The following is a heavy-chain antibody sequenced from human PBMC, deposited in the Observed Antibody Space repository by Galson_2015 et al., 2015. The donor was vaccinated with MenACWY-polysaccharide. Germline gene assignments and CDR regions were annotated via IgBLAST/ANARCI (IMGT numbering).Heavy chain of an antibody. D-gene: IGHD3-22*01. J-gene: IGHJ3*02. CDR3: ARDYDSSGYYPDAFDI. CDR2: ISSSSSYI. Sequence: SLRLSCAASGFTFSSYSMNWVRQAPGKGLEWVSSISSSSSYIYYAGSVKGRFTISRDNAKNSLYLQMNSLRAEDTAVYYCARDYDSSGYYPDAFDIWGQGTMVTVSS. V-gene: IGHV3-21*01. CDR1: GFTFSSYS.